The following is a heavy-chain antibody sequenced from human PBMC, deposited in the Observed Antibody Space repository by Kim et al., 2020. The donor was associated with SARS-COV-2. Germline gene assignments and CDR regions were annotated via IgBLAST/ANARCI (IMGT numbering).Heavy chain of an antibody. D-gene: IGHD2-15*01. V-gene: IGHV1-46*01. J-gene: IGHJ5*02. CDR1: GYTFTSYY. Sequence: ASVKVSCKASGYTFTSYYMHWVRQAPGQGLEWMGIINPSGGSTSYAQKFQGRVTMTRDTSTSTVYMELSSLRSEDTAVYYCARAKFCSGGSCHGINWFDPWGQGTLVTVSS. CDR3: ARAKFCSGGSCHGINWFDP. CDR2: INPSGGST.